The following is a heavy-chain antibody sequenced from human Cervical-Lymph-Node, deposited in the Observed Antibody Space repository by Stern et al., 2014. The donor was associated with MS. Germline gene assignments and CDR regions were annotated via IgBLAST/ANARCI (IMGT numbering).Heavy chain of an antibody. CDR3: ARGLAHSYYGMDV. Sequence: QVQLQESGPGLVKPSQTLSLTCTVSGGSISSGGYYWSWIRQHPGKGLEXIGYIYYSGSTYYNPSLKSLVTISVDTSKNQFSLKLSSVTAADTAVYYCARGLAHSYYGMDVWGQGTTVTVSS. CDR1: GGSISSGGYY. CDR2: IYYSGST. V-gene: IGHV4-31*01. D-gene: IGHD5-12*01. J-gene: IGHJ6*02.